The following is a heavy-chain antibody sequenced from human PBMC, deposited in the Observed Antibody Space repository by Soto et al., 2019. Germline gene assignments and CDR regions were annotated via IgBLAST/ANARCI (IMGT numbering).Heavy chain of an antibody. CDR3: AKFSSGYYYWFDP. CDR2: IIPIFGTA. J-gene: IGHJ5*02. CDR1: GGTFSSYA. D-gene: IGHD3-22*01. Sequence: ASVKVSCKASGGTFSSYAISWVRQAPGQGLEWMGWIIPIFGTANYAQKFQGRVTITADESTSTAYMWLSSLRSEDTAVYYCAKFSSGYYYWFDPWGQGTLVTLSS. V-gene: IGHV1-69*13.